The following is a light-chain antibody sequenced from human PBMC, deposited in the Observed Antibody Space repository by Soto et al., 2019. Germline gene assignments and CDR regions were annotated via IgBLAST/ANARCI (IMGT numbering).Light chain of an antibody. Sequence: QSVLTQPASVSGSPGQSITISCTGTSSDVGGYNYVSWYQQHPGKAPRLLIYEVSNRPSGISNRFSGSKSGNTASLTISGLQAEDEADYHCISYTNRNTWVFGGGTKLTVL. CDR1: SSDVGGYNY. CDR3: ISYTNRNTWV. CDR2: EVS. V-gene: IGLV2-14*01. J-gene: IGLJ3*02.